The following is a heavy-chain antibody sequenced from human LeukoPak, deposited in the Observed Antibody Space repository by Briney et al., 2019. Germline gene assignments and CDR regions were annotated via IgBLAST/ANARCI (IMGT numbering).Heavy chain of an antibody. CDR1: GFTFSSYA. D-gene: IGHD2-21*02. J-gene: IGHJ5*02. V-gene: IGHV3-9*01. CDR3: AKGVTTIRGWFDP. Sequence: PGGSLRLSCAASGFTFSSYAMSWVRQAPGKGLEWVSGITWNSGRIAYADSVKGRFTISRDNSKNSLYLQMNSLRAEDTALYYRAKGVTTIRGWFDPWGQGTLVTVSS. CDR2: ITWNSGRI.